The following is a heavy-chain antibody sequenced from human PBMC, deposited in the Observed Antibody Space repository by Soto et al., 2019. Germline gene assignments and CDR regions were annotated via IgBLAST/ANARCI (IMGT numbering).Heavy chain of an antibody. CDR3: ARFRSGIGWDF. CDR2: ISGRGGNR. J-gene: IGHJ1*01. Sequence: EVQVLESGGGLEQPGGSLRLSCAASGFTFRSYVMSWVRQAPGKGLEWVSSISGRGGNRYYADSVKGRLTISRDNSNNTVYMQVDSLRAEDTAIYYCARFRSGIGWDFWGQGTLVTVSS. V-gene: IGHV3-23*01. D-gene: IGHD1-26*01. CDR1: GFTFRSYV.